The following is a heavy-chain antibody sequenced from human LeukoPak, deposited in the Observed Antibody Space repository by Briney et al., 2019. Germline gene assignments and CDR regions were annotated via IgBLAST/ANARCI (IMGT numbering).Heavy chain of an antibody. CDR1: GYTFTGYY. CDR3: ARSRYCSSTSCYSFDY. J-gene: IGHJ4*02. CDR2: INPNSGGT. Sequence: GASVKVSCKASGYTFTGYYMHWVRQAPGQGLEWMGWINPNSGGTNYAQKFQGRVTMTRDTSISTAYMELSRLRSDDTAVYYCARSRYCSSTSCYSFDYWGQGTLVTVPS. D-gene: IGHD2-2*01. V-gene: IGHV1-2*02.